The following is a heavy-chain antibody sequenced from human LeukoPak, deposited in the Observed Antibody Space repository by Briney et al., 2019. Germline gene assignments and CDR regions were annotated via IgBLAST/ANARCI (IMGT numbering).Heavy chain of an antibody. CDR1: GYSFTSYW. Sequence: GESLKISCKASGYSFTSYWIGWVRQMPGKGLEWMGIIDPSDSETRYTPSFQGQVTISVDKSLTTADLQWNSLKASVTAMYYCARQTAMGRSGDYWGQGTLVTVSS. CDR2: IDPSDSET. J-gene: IGHJ4*02. CDR3: ARQTAMGRSGDY. V-gene: IGHV5-51*01. D-gene: IGHD5-18*01.